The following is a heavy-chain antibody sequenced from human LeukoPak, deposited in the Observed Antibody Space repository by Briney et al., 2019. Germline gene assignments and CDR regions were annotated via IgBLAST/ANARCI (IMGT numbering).Heavy chain of an antibody. Sequence: GGSLRLSCAACVFTFSIFPMMGLREPPGKGLEWVSSIFPSGGEIHYTHSVRGRFTLSPDNVKKSLYLQMNSLRAADTALYYSASPAYGDYALFDYWGQGTLVTVSS. CDR1: VFTFSIFP. J-gene: IGHJ4*02. V-gene: IGHV3-21*01. CDR3: ASPAYGDYALFDY. CDR2: IFPSGGEI. D-gene: IGHD4-17*01.